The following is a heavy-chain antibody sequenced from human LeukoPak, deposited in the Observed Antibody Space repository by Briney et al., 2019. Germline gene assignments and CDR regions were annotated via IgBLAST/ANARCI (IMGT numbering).Heavy chain of an antibody. CDR1: GFTFSSSA. CDR2: ISNNGGYT. D-gene: IGHD2-15*01. Sequence: QPGGSLRLSCAHAGFTFSSSAMSWVRQAPGKGLEWVSAISNNGGYTYYADSVQGRFTISRDTSKSTLCLQMNSLRAEDTAVYYCAKQLGYCSDGSCYFPYWGQGTLVTVSS. J-gene: IGHJ4*02. V-gene: IGHV3-23*01. CDR3: AKQLGYCSDGSCYFPY.